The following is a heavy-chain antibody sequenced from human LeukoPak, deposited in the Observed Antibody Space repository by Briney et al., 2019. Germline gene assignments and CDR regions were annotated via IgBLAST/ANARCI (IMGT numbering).Heavy chain of an antibody. J-gene: IGHJ1*01. CDR1: GGSISSYY. CDR2: IYYSGST. D-gene: IGHD3-10*01. Sequence: PSETLSLTCTVSGGSISSYYWSWIRQPPGKGLEWIGYIYYSGSTNYNPSLKSRVTISVDTSKNQFSLKLSSVTAADTAVYYCARVDHWHFGSQEYFQHWGQGTLVTVSS. CDR3: ARVDHWHFGSQEYFQH. V-gene: IGHV4-59*01.